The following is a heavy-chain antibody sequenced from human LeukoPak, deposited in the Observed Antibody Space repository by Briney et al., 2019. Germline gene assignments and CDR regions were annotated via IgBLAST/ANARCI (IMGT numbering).Heavy chain of an antibody. V-gene: IGHV4-39*01. CDR3: ARGYDSSGMPAFDI. CDR1: GGSISSDSYY. J-gene: IGHJ3*02. CDR2: IYYSGST. Sequence: PSQTLSLTCTVSGGSISSDSYYWGWIRQPPGKGLEWIGSIYYSGSTYYNPSLKSRVTISVDTSKNQFSLKLSSVTAADTAVYYCARGYDSSGMPAFDIWGQGTMVTVSS. D-gene: IGHD3-22*01.